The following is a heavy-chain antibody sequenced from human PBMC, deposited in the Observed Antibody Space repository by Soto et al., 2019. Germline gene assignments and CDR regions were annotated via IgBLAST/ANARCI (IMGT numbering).Heavy chain of an antibody. J-gene: IGHJ4*02. V-gene: IGHV3-30*03. CDR2: ISYDGSNE. Sequence: GVSLRLSCAAAGLNFSSYGMHWVRQETGKGLEWVAVISYDGSNEYYADSVKGRFTISRDNSKNSLYLQMNSLRAEDTAVYYCARVAYYYDSSGYFYWGQGTLVTVSS. D-gene: IGHD3-22*01. CDR1: GLNFSSYG. CDR3: ARVAYYYDSSGYFY.